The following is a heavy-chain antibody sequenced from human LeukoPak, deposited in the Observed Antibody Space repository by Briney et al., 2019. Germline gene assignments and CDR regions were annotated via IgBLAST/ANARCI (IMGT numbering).Heavy chain of an antibody. CDR1: GFNFRSYW. CDR3: ARRCDDFWSGSCRFFDH. J-gene: IGHJ4*02. V-gene: IGHV3-7*01. D-gene: IGHD3-3*01. Sequence: PGGSLRLSCAASGFNFRSYWMNWVRQAPGKGLEWVANIKQDGNEKNFVDSVKGRFTISRDNAKKSLYLQMNGLGAEDTAVYYCARRCDDFWSGSCRFFDHWGQGTLVTVSS. CDR2: IKQDGNEK.